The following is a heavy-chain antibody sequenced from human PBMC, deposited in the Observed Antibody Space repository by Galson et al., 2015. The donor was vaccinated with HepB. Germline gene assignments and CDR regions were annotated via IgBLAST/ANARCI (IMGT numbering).Heavy chain of an antibody. CDR1: GFTFRSYA. Sequence: SLRLSCAASGFTFRSYAMSWVRQVPGKGLEWVSGISGRGGSTYYTDSVEGRFTISRDNSQNMLYLQMSSLRAEDKAVYYCAKDRYDDTLTGYYTHWGQGTLVTVSS. V-gene: IGHV3-23*01. CDR2: ISGRGGST. D-gene: IGHD3-9*01. J-gene: IGHJ4*02. CDR3: AKDRYDDTLTGYYTH.